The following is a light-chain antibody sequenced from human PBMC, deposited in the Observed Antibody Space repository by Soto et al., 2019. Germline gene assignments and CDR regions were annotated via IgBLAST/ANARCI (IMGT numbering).Light chain of an antibody. V-gene: IGKV1-5*03. Sequence: DIQMTQSPSTLSASVGDRVTITCRTSQSVSGWMAWYQKKPGKAPNLLIYKASTLERGVPSRFSGSRSGTEFTRTISSLQPDDSATYYCQQYSDYWTFGQGTKVEV. CDR3: QQYSDYWT. CDR1: QSVSGW. J-gene: IGKJ1*01. CDR2: KAS.